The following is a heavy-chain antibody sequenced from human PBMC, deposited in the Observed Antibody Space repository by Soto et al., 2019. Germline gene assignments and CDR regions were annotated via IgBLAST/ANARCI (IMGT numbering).Heavy chain of an antibody. CDR3: AKDQYSGYDYAKYNWFDP. V-gene: IGHV3-30*18. Sequence: GGSLRLSCAASGFTFSSYGMHWVRQAPGKGLEWVAVISYDGSKKYYADSVKGRFTISRDNSKNTLYLQMNSLRAEDTAVYYCAKDQYSGYDYAKYNWFDPWGQGTLVTVSS. J-gene: IGHJ5*02. CDR1: GFTFSSYG. D-gene: IGHD5-12*01. CDR2: ISYDGSKK.